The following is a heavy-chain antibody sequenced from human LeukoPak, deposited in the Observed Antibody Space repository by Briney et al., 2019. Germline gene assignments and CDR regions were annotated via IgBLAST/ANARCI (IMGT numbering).Heavy chain of an antibody. J-gene: IGHJ4*02. CDR3: ARDLYGSSWFSPFDY. D-gene: IGHD6-13*01. CDR1: GFTFSSYA. CDR2: TSYDGSNK. Sequence: PGGSLRLSCAASGFTFSSYAMHWVRQAPGKGLEWVAVTSYDGSNKYYADSVKGRFTISRDNSKNTLYLQMNSLRAEDTAVYYCARDLYGSSWFSPFDYWGQGTLVTVSS. V-gene: IGHV3-30-3*01.